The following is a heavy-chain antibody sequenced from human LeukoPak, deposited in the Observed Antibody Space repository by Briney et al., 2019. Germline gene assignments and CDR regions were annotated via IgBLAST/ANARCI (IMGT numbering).Heavy chain of an antibody. Sequence: SETLSLTCTVSGGSISSSSYYWGWIRQPPGKGLEWIGSVYSGGSSYYNPSLRNRVTIFVDTSKNQFFLKLNSVTAADTAVYYCARGVDYYGVWGQGTLVTVSS. J-gene: IGHJ4*02. CDR2: VYSGGSS. V-gene: IGHV4-39*01. D-gene: IGHD3-10*01. CDR1: GGSISSSSYY. CDR3: ARGVDYYGV.